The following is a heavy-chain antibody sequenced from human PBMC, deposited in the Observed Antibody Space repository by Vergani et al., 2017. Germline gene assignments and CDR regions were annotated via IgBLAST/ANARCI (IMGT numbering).Heavy chain of an antibody. CDR2: IRSADTNT. V-gene: IGHV3-48*01. J-gene: IGHJ3*02. D-gene: IGHD4/OR15-4a*01. CDR1: GFTFSSYS. Sequence: EVQLVESGGGLVQPGGSLRLSCAASGFTFSSYSMNWVRQAPGKGLEWVSAIRSADTNTYYADSVEGRFAISRDNAKTSLYLQMNSLRVEDTAVYYCAREGVPDAFDIWGQGTMVTVSS. CDR3: AREGVPDAFDI.